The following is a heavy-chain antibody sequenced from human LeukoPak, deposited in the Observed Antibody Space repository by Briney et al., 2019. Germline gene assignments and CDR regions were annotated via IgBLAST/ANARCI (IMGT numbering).Heavy chain of an antibody. CDR1: GYTFTGYY. CDR3: ARSHYYGSGSVYGMDV. D-gene: IGHD3-10*01. Sequence: ASGKVSCKASGYTFTGYYMDWVRQAPGQGLEWMGWINPNSGGTNYAQKFQGWVTMTRDTSISTAYMELSRLRSDDTAVYYCARSHYYGSGSVYGMDVWGKGTTVTVSS. J-gene: IGHJ6*04. V-gene: IGHV1-2*04. CDR2: INPNSGGT.